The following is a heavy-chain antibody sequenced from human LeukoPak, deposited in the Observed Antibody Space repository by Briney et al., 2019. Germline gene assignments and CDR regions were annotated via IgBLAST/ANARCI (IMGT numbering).Heavy chain of an antibody. V-gene: IGHV3-74*01. Sequence: GGSLRLSCVVSGFTFSSYWMHWVRQAPGKGLVWVSLINSDGSSTSYADSVKGRFTISRDNARNTLYLLMNSLRAEDTAVYYCTRVLGDWGQGTRVTVSS. J-gene: IGHJ4*02. D-gene: IGHD3-16*01. CDR1: GFTFSSYW. CDR3: TRVLGD. CDR2: INSDGSST.